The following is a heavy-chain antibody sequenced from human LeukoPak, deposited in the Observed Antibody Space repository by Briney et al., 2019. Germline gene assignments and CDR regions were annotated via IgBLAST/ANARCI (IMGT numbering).Heavy chain of an antibody. D-gene: IGHD3-10*01. CDR3: AREPYYYGSGITGAFDI. CDR1: GFTFSSYW. CDR2: ISSSSSYI. J-gene: IGHJ3*02. V-gene: IGHV3-21*01. Sequence: PGGSLRLSCAASGFTFSSYWMSWVRQAPGKGLEWVSSISSSSSYIYYADSVKGRFTISRDNAKNSLYLQMNSLRAEDTAVYYCAREPYYYGSGITGAFDIWGQGTMVTVSS.